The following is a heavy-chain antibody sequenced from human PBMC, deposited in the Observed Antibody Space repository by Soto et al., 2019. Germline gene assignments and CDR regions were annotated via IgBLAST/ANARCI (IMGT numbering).Heavy chain of an antibody. J-gene: IGHJ3*02. CDR2: IIPTFGTS. CDR1: GGTFSSSA. Sequence: QVQLEQSGAEVRKPGSSVKVSCKASGGTFSSSAINWLRQAPGQGPEWMGGIIPTFGTSNYIPKLRGRVTITADTSTNTAYMEVSSLTSEVTAMYYCARSETAGHKGFDIWGQGTMVTVSA. CDR3: ARSETAGHKGFDI. V-gene: IGHV1-69*06. D-gene: IGHD6-19*01.